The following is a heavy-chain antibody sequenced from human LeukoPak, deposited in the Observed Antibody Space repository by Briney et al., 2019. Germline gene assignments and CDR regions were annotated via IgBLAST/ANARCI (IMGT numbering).Heavy chain of an antibody. CDR3: ARHAVEGYFDL. CDR1: GGSISSGSYY. CDR2: IYHSGST. D-gene: IGHD5-24*01. Sequence: SETLSLTCTISGGSISSGSYYWSWIRQPAGKGLEWIGSIYHSGSTYYNPSLKSRVTISVDTSKNQFSLKLSSVTAADTAVYYCARHAVEGYFDLWGRGTLVTVSS. V-gene: IGHV4-39*01. J-gene: IGHJ2*01.